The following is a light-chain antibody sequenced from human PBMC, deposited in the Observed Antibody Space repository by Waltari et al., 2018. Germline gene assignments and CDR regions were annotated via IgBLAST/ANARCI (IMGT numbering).Light chain of an antibody. CDR1: QDISNY. Sequence: DIQMTQSPSSLSASVGDRVTITCQASQDISNYLNCDQHKPGKAPKLLIYDASNLETGVPSRFSGSGSGTDFTFTISSLQPEDIATYYCQQYDNLPTFGGGTKVEIK. CDR2: DAS. CDR3: QQYDNLPT. J-gene: IGKJ4*01. V-gene: IGKV1-33*01.